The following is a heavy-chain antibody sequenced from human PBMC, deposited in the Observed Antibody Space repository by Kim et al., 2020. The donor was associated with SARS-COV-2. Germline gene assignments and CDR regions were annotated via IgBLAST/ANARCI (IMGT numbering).Heavy chain of an antibody. CDR3: ARALTFDI. CDR2: NGNT. V-gene: IGHV1-18*01. Sequence: NGNTNYAQKLQGRVTMTTDTSTSTAYMELRSLRSDDTAVYYCARALTFDIWGQGTMVTVSS. J-gene: IGHJ3*02.